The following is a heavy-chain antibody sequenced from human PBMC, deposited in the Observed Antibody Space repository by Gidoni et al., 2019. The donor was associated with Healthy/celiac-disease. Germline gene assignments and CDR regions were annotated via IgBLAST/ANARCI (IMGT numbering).Heavy chain of an antibody. CDR3: AKDLNREPYYYYYGMDV. Sequence: QVQLVESGGGVVQPGRSLRPSCAASGFTFSSYGMHWVRQAPGKGLEWVAVISYDGSNKYYADSVKGRFTISRDNSKNTLYLQMNSLRAEDTAVYYCAKDLNREPYYYYYGMDVWGQGTTVTVSS. V-gene: IGHV3-30*18. CDR1: GFTFSSYG. CDR2: ISYDGSNK. J-gene: IGHJ6*02.